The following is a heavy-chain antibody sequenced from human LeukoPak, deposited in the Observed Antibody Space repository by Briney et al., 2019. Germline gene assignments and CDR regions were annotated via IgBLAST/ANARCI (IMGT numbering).Heavy chain of an antibody. CDR3: AKRRYDSSGHFDS. V-gene: IGHV3-23*01. J-gene: IGHJ4*02. CDR2: ISGSGSYT. Sequence: GGSLRLSCAASGFAVSGYSMSWVRQAPGKGLEWVSAISGSGSYTDYADSVKGRFTISKDNSKNTLYMRMSSLRAEDTAVYYCAKRRYDSSGHFDSWGQGTLVTVSS. CDR1: GFAVSGYS. D-gene: IGHD3-22*01.